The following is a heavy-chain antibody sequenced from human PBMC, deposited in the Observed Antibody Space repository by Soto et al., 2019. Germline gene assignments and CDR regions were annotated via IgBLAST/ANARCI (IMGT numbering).Heavy chain of an antibody. Sequence: PGGSLRLSCAASGFTFSSYWMSWVRQAPGKGLEWVANIKQDGSEKYYVDSVKGRFTISRDNAKNSLYLQMNSLRAEDTAVYYCARDLFSCVAVAGCFASWGQGTLVTVSS. CDR1: GFTFSSYW. CDR3: ARDLFSCVAVAGCFAS. D-gene: IGHD6-19*01. CDR2: IKQDGSEK. V-gene: IGHV3-7*01. J-gene: IGHJ5*01.